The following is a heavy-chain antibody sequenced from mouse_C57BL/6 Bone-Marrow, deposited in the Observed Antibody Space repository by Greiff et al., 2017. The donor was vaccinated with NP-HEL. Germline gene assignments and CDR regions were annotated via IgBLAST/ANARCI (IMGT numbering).Heavy chain of an antibody. CDR2: IDPNSGGT. V-gene: IGHV1-72*01. J-gene: IGHJ1*03. CDR3: AREDYGSRGGYFDV. Sequence: QVQLKESGAELVKPGASVKLSCKASGYTFTSYWMHWVKQRPGRGLEWIGRIDPNSGGTKSNEKFKGKATLTVDKPSSTAYMQLSSLTSEDSAVYYCAREDYGSRGGYFDVWGTGTTVTVSS. D-gene: IGHD1-1*01. CDR1: GYTFTSYW.